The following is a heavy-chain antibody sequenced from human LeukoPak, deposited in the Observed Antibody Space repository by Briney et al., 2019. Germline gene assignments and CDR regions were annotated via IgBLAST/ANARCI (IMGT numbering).Heavy chain of an antibody. CDR1: GYTFTSYG. Sequence: ASVKVSCKASGYTFTSYGISWVRQAPGQGLEWIGWISAYNGNTNYAQKLQGRVTMTTDTSTSTAYMELRSLRSDDTAVYYCARDLGRQWLVHATDWYFDLWGRGALVTVSS. J-gene: IGHJ2*01. CDR2: ISAYNGNT. CDR3: ARDLGRQWLVHATDWYFDL. V-gene: IGHV1-18*01. D-gene: IGHD6-19*01.